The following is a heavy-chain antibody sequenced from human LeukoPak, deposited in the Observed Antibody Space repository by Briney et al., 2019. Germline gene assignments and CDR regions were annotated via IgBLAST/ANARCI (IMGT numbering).Heavy chain of an antibody. V-gene: IGHV3-48*04. Sequence: PGGSLRLSCAASGFTFSSYSMNWVRQAPGKGLEWVSGISWNSGSIGYADSVKGRFTISRDNAKNSLYLQMNSLRAEDTALYYCARWDCTSDSCTSGIDYWGQGTPVTVSS. D-gene: IGHD2-2*01. CDR1: GFTFSSYS. CDR3: ARWDCTSDSCTSGIDY. CDR2: ISWNSGSI. J-gene: IGHJ4*02.